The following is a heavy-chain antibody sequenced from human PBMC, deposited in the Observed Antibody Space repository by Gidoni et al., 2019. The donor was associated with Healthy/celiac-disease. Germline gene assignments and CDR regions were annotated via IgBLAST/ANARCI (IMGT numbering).Heavy chain of an antibody. J-gene: IGHJ6*02. Sequence: QVQLVQSGAEVKKHGSSVKVSCKASGGTFSSYAISWVRQAPGHGLEWMGGIIPIFGTANYAQKFQGRVTITADESTSTAYMELSSLRSEDTAVYYCASSTDRFLEWLSPPYYYYGMDVWGQGTTVTVSS. CDR2: IIPIFGTA. CDR3: ASSTDRFLEWLSPPYYYYGMDV. V-gene: IGHV1-69*01. D-gene: IGHD3-3*01. CDR1: GGTFSSYA.